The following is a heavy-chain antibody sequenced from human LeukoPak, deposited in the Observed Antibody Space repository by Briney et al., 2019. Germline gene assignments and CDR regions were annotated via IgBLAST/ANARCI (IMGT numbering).Heavy chain of an antibody. Sequence: SETLSLTCTVSGGSISSSSYYWSWFRQPAGKGLEWIGRIYTTGSANYNPSLKSRVIMSVDTSKNQFSLNLTSVTAADTAMYYCARDAHYYGVDYWGQGTLVTVSS. CDR1: GGSISSSSYY. CDR3: ARDAHYYGVDY. V-gene: IGHV4-61*02. D-gene: IGHD3-10*01. CDR2: IYTTGSA. J-gene: IGHJ4*02.